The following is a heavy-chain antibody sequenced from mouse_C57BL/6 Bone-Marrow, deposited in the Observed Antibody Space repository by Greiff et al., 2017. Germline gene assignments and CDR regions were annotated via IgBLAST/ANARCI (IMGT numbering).Heavy chain of an antibody. CDR2: INPNNGGT. V-gene: IGHV1-18*01. CDR1: GYTFTDYN. J-gene: IGHJ4*01. CDR3: ARGGYCNYPYAMDY. D-gene: IGHD2-10*02. Sequence: EVQLQQSGPELVKPGASVKIPCTASGYTFTDYNMDWVKPSHGKSLEWIGDINPNNGGTIYNQKFKGKATLTVDKSSSTAYMELRSLTSEDTAVYDCARGGYCNYPYAMDYWGQGTSVTVSS.